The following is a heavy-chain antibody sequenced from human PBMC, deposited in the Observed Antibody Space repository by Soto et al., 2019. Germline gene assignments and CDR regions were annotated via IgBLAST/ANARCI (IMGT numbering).Heavy chain of an antibody. CDR1: GLTFSSYV. D-gene: IGHD3-22*01. Sequence: EVQLLESGGGLVQPGGSLRLSCAASGLTFSSYVMSWVRQAPGTGLEWVSGITGSGGTTYYADSVKGRFTISRDNSKNTLYLQMNSLRAEDTAVYYCATRNYYDTRGYYYYYFDYWGQGTLVTVSS. J-gene: IGHJ4*02. CDR3: ATRNYYDTRGYYYYYFDY. CDR2: ITGSGGTT. V-gene: IGHV3-23*01.